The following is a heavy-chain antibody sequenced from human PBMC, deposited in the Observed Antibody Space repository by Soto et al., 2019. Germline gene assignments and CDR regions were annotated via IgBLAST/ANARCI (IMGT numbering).Heavy chain of an antibody. Sequence: EVQLVESGGGLVQPGGSLRLSCAASGFTFSSYWMHWVRQAPGTGLVWVSRINSDGSSTSYADSVKGRFTISRDNAKNTLYLQMNRLRAEDTAVYYCARGGSLNWYFDLWGRGTLVTVSS. J-gene: IGHJ2*01. V-gene: IGHV3-74*01. CDR1: GFTFSSYW. D-gene: IGHD1-26*01. CDR2: INSDGSST. CDR3: ARGGSLNWYFDL.